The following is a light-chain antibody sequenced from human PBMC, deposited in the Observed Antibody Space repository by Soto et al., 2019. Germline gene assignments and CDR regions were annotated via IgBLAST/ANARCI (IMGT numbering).Light chain of an antibody. CDR1: QGISNY. V-gene: IGKV1-27*01. CDR3: QKYTNVPT. Sequence: DIQMTQSPSSLSASVGDRVTITCRASQGISNYLAWYQQIPGKVPKLLISAASTLHSGVPSRFSGSGAGTDFTLTISSLQPEDVATYYCQKYTNVPTFGGGTKLEIK. J-gene: IGKJ4*01. CDR2: AAS.